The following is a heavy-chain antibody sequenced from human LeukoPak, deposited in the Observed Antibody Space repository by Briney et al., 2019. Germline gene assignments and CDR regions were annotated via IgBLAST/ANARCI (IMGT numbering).Heavy chain of an antibody. J-gene: IGHJ3*02. CDR1: GYTFTSYA. V-gene: IGHV1-3*01. CDR3: ARLGYSSSGGLSGAFDI. Sequence: ASVKVSCKASGYTFTSYAMHWVRQAPGQRLEWMGWINAGNGNTKYSQKFQGRVTITRDTSASTAYMELSSLRSEDTAVYYCARLGYSSSGGLSGAFDIWGQGTMVTVSS. CDR2: INAGNGNT. D-gene: IGHD6-13*01.